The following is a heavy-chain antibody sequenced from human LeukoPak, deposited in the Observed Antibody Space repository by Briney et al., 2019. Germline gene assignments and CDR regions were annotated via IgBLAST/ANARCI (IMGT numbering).Heavy chain of an antibody. CDR2: INPSGGST. J-gene: IGHJ5*02. CDR1: GYTFTSYY. V-gene: IGHV1-46*01. Sequence: ASVKVSCKASGYTFTSYYMHWVRQAPGQGLGWMGIINPSGGSTGYAQKFQGRVTMTRDTSTSTVYMELSSLRSEDTAVYYCARGYHRYYYGSGRWYNWFDPWGQGTLVTVSS. CDR3: ARGYHRYYYGSGRWYNWFDP. D-gene: IGHD3-10*01.